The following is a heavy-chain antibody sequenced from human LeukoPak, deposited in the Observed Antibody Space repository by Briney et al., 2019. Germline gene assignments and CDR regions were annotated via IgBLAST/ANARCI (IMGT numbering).Heavy chain of an antibody. CDR2: INSADNVE. J-gene: IGHJ5*02. V-gene: IGHV3-48*03. D-gene: IGHD2-8*01. Sequence: PGGSLRRSCAASGFSLRSSEMNWVRQAPGKGPEWVAHINSADNVEYYTDSVRGRFTMSRDNAKDLLYLQMNSLRDEDTAVYYCARDTVNGPFVISLDLWGQGVLVTVSS. CDR3: ARDTVNGPFVISLDL. CDR1: GFSLRSSE.